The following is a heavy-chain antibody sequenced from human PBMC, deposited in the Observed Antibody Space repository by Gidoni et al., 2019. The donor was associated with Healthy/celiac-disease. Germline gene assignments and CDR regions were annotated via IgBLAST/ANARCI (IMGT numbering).Heavy chain of an antibody. J-gene: IGHJ4*02. CDR2: INHSGST. CDR1: GGSFSGYY. V-gene: IGHV4-34*01. D-gene: IGHD4-17*01. Sequence: QVQLQQWGAGLLKPSETLSLTCAVYGGSFSGYYWSWIRQPPGKGLELIGEINHSGSTNYNPSLKSRVTISVDTSKNQFSLKLSSVTAADTAVYYCARGPSYGGNSGSVFDYWGQGTLVTVSS. CDR3: ARGPSYGGNSGSVFDY.